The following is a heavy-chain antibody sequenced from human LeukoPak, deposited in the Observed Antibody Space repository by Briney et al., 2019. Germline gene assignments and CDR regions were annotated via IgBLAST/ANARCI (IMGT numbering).Heavy chain of an antibody. V-gene: IGHV3-48*03. Sequence: GGSLRLSCAASGFTFSSYEMNWVRQAPGKGLEWVSYISSSGSTIYYADSVKGRFTISRDNAKNSLFLQMNSLTADDTAVYYCARERTTIVSGTTIGAHWGQGTLVTVSS. J-gene: IGHJ4*02. CDR1: GFTFSSYE. CDR2: ISSSGSTI. CDR3: ARERTTIVSGTTIGAH. D-gene: IGHD2/OR15-2a*01.